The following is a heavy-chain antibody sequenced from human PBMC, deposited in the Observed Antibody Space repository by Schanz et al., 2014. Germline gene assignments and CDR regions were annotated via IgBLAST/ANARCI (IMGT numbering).Heavy chain of an antibody. D-gene: IGHD6-6*01. V-gene: IGHV3-53*01. CDR2: IYNGGGGRT. CDR3: AKGRGGTSSEGLDQYYGMDV. J-gene: IGHJ6*02. CDR1: GYTVSSNY. Sequence: EVQLVESGGGLIQPGGSLRLSCAASGYTVSSNYMSWVRQAPGKGLEWVSVIYNGGGGRTYYADSVKGRFTISRDNSKNTLYLQMNSLRGEDTAVYFCAKGRGGTSSEGLDQYYGMDVWGQGTTVTVSS.